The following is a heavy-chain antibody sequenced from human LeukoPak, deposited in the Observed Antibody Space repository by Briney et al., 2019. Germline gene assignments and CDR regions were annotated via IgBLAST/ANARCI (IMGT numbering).Heavy chain of an antibody. D-gene: IGHD6-19*01. V-gene: IGHV3-23*01. CDR1: GFSFRSYA. CDR3: AKDRGSGWPQFDY. Sequence: PGGSLRLSCAASGFSFRSYAVSWVRQAPGKGLEWVSAISGSGGSTYYADSVKGRFAISRDNSKNTLYLQMNSLRAEDTAVYYCAKDRGSGWPQFDYWGQGTLVTVSS. J-gene: IGHJ4*02. CDR2: ISGSGGST.